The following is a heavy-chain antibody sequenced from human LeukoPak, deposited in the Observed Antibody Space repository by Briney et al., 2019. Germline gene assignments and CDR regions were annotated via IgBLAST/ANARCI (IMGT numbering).Heavy chain of an antibody. J-gene: IGHJ4*02. V-gene: IGHV4-39*01. CDR1: GFTFSSYS. Sequence: GSLRLSCAASGFTFSSYSMNWIRQPPGKGLEWIGSIYYSGSTYYNPSLKSRVTISVDTSKNQFSLKLSSVTAADTAVYYCARHRGASLLWFGESEGGYFDYWGQGTLVTVSS. CDR2: IYYSGST. D-gene: IGHD3-10*01. CDR3: ARHRGASLLWFGESEGGYFDY.